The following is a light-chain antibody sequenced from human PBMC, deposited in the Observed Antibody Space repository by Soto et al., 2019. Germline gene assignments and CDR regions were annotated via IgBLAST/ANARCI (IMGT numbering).Light chain of an antibody. J-gene: IGLJ1*01. V-gene: IGLV2-14*01. Sequence: QSALTQPASVSGSPGQSITLSCTGTSSDVGGSNYVSWYQQHPGKAPKLLIYEVSKRPAGISNRFSGSKSGNTASLTISGLQAEDEADYYCKSYTSSNTGVFGPGTKLTAL. CDR2: EVS. CDR1: SSDVGGSNY. CDR3: KSYTSSNTGV.